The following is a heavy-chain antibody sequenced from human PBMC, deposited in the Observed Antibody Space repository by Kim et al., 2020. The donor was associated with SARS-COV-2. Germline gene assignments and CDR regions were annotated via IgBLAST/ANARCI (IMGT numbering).Heavy chain of an antibody. D-gene: IGHD2-21*02. CDR2: LTAAGET. J-gene: IGHJ4*02. CDR1: GFMCSGFT. Sequence: GGSLRLSCAASGFMCSGFTMSWVRQAPGKGLEWLSQLTAAGETHYADSVRGRVTMSRDISRNTVYLQLSSLRAEDTALYYCAKDRIYGDGDLVFESWGQGTLVTVSS. V-gene: IGHV3-23*01. CDR3: AKDRIYGDGDLVFES.